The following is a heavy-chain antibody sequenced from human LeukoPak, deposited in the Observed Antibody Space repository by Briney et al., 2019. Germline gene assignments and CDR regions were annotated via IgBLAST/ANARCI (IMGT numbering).Heavy chain of an antibody. V-gene: IGHV3-30*04. CDR3: ARDRSGDYPFDY. CDR2: ISYDGSNK. Sequence: PGRSLRLSCAASGFTFSSNAMHWVRQAPGKGLEWVTVISYDGSNKYYADSVKGRFTISRDNSKNTLYLQMNSLRAEDTAVYYCARDRSGDYPFDYWGQGTLVTVSS. D-gene: IGHD4-17*01. J-gene: IGHJ4*02. CDR1: GFTFSSNA.